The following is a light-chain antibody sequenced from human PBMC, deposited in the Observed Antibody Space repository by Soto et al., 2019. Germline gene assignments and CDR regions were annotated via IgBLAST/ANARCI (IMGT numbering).Light chain of an antibody. Sequence: IVLTQSPATLSLSPGKRATLSCRASQNISNYLIWYQQKPGQAPRLLIYDVSNRATGIPARFSGSGSGTDFTLTIRSLEPEEFALYYCPHRSKRHQTFRQGLKMDI. CDR3: PHRSKRHQT. V-gene: IGKV3-11*01. CDR1: QNISNY. CDR2: DVS. J-gene: IGKJ1*01.